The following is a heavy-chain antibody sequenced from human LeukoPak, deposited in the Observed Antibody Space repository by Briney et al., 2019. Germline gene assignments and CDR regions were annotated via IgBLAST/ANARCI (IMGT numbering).Heavy chain of an antibody. J-gene: IGHJ4*02. Sequence: GGSLRLSCEASGFTFSSYKMTWLRQAPGKGLEWVASISPSSSYIYYGDSVKGRVTVSRDNAKSSLFLQMSSLRADDTAVYYCARDLTGGEYFDSWGQGALVSVSS. D-gene: IGHD3-16*01. CDR3: ARDLTGGEYFDS. CDR2: ISPSSSYI. CDR1: GFTFSSYK. V-gene: IGHV3-21*06.